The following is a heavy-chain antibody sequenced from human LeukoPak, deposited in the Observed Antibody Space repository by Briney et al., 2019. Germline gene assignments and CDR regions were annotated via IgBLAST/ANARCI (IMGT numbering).Heavy chain of an antibody. CDR1: GYTFTSYD. CDR2: MNPNSGNT. Sequence: GASVKVSCNASGYTFTSYDINWVRQATGQGLEWMGWMNPNSGNTGYAQKFQGRVTMTRNTSISTAYMELSSLRSEDTAVYYCASVSTWDVVSAALRVGYAFDIWGQGTMVTVSS. V-gene: IGHV1-8*01. J-gene: IGHJ3*02. CDR3: ASVSTWDVVSAALRVGYAFDI. D-gene: IGHD2-2*01.